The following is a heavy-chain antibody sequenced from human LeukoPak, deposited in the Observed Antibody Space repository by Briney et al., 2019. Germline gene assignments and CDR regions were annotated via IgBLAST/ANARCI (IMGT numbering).Heavy chain of an antibody. J-gene: IGHJ4*02. CDR2: IYYSGST. Sequence: SETLSLTCTVSGGSISSYYWSWIRQPPGKGLEWIGYIYYSGSTNYNPSLKSRVTISVDTSKNQFSLKLSSVTAADTAVYYCARDYNGSLDYWGQGTLVTVSS. D-gene: IGHD1-26*01. CDR1: GGSISSYY. V-gene: IGHV4-59*01. CDR3: ARDYNGSLDY.